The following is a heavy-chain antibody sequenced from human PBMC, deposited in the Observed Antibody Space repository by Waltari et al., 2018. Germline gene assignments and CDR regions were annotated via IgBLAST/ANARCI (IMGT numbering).Heavy chain of an antibody. CDR1: GGSFSGYY. Sequence: QVQLQQWGAGLLKPSETLSLTCAVYGGSFSGYYWSWIRQPPGKGLEWIGEINHSGSTNYTPSLKSRVTISVDTSKNQFSLKLSSVTAAETAVYYCAREGATRYSYGYGYYYGMDVWGQGTTVTVSS. V-gene: IGHV4-34*01. J-gene: IGHJ6*02. D-gene: IGHD5-18*01. CDR2: INHSGST. CDR3: AREGATRYSYGYGYYYGMDV.